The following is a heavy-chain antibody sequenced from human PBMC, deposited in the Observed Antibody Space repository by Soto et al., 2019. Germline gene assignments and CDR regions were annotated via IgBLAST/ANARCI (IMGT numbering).Heavy chain of an antibody. Sequence: QVQLVQSGAEVTKPGSSVKVSCKASGGTFSSYAISWVRQAPGQGLEWMGGIIPIFGTANYAQKFQGRVTITADESTSTAYMELSSLRSDDTDVYYCAGRGYCTNGVCYPIGYYYGMDVWGQGTTVTVSS. CDR3: AGRGYCTNGVCYPIGYYYGMDV. D-gene: IGHD2-8*01. CDR1: GGTFSSYA. CDR2: IIPIFGTA. J-gene: IGHJ6*02. V-gene: IGHV1-69*01.